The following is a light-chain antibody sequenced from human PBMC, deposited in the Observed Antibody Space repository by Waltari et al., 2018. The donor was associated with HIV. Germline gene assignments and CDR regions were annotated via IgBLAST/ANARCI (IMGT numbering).Light chain of an antibody. CDR2: GNN. Sequence: QSVLTQPPSESGIPGQRVTSSCSGSSANIGSDYVDSYQQLPGTDPQLLIYGNNKRRSGVPERYSGSGSCPSASLAISELRSEDGPDYYCAAWGDSLSVVLFGGGTKLPVL. V-gene: IGLV1-47*01. CDR1: SANIGSDY. CDR3: AAWGDSLSVVL. J-gene: IGLJ2*01.